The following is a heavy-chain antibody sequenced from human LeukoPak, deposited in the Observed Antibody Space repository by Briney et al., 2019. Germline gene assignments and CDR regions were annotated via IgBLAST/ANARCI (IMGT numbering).Heavy chain of an antibody. CDR2: ICDDGSII. D-gene: IGHD3-22*01. CDR1: GFTFSSYG. J-gene: IGHJ4*02. CDR3: ARDLNYYDSSGFLED. V-gene: IGHV3-33*01. Sequence: GGCLRLSCAASGFTFSSYGMHWVRQAPGKGLEWVAVICDDGSIIYNMDSVKGRFSISRDNSKNTLYLQMNSLRAEDTAVYYCARDLNYYDSSGFLEDWGQGTLVTVSS.